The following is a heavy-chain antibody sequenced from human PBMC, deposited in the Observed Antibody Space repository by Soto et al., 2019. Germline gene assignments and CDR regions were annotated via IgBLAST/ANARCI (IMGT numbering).Heavy chain of an antibody. V-gene: IGHV6-1*01. CDR2: TYYRSKWYY. CDR1: GDSVSSNSAG. D-gene: IGHD1-26*01. J-gene: IGHJ4*03. Sequence: SQTLSLTCAITGDSVSSNSAGWSWVRQSPSRGLEWLGRTYYRSKWYYEYAVSVRGRITINPDTSKNQYSLQLNSVTPEDTAVYFCARGAQYSGSIFYYCRQGSLVTASS. CDR3: ARGAQYSGSIFYY.